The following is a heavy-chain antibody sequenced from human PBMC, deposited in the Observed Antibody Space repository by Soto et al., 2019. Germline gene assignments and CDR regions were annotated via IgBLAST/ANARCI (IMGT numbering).Heavy chain of an antibody. V-gene: IGHV1-46*01. CDR3: ARGDAGNSEAFDI. J-gene: IGHJ3*02. Sequence: GASVKVSCKTSGYTFTTYYVHWVRQAPGQGLEWLGKINPTGGGTTYAQKFQGRFTMTRVTSTSTVYMELSSLRSEDTAVYYCARGDAGNSEAFDIWGQGTMVTVSS. CDR1: GYTFTTYY. CDR2: INPTGGGT. D-gene: IGHD6-13*01.